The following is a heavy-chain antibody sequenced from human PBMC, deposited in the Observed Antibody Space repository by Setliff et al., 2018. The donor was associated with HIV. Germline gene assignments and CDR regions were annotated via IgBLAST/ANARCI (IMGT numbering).Heavy chain of an antibody. CDR3: VKARVDGDYYYYYYMDV. CDR1: GFTFSSYG. D-gene: IGHD4-17*01. V-gene: IGHV3-30*02. J-gene: IGHJ6*03. Sequence: PGGSLRLSCAASGFTFSSYGMHWVRQAPGKGLEWVAFIRYDGSNKYYADSVKGRITISRDNSKNTLYLQMNSLRAEDTAVYYCVKARVDGDYYYYYYMDVWGKGTTVTVSS. CDR2: IRYDGSNK.